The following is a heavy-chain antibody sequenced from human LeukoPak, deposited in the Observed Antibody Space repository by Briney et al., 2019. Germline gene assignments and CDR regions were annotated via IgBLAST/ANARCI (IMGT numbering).Heavy chain of an antibody. D-gene: IGHD3-22*01. CDR2: IYYSGST. J-gene: IGHJ4*02. CDR1: GGSISSSSYY. V-gene: IGHV4-39*07. CDR3: ARETFFYDSTGSIRGGYFDY. Sequence: TSETLSLTCTVSGGSISSSSYYWGWIRQPPGKGLEWIGSIYYSGSTYYNPSLKSPVTISVDTSKDQFSLKLRSVTAADTAVYYCARETFFYDSTGSIRGGYFDYWGQGSLVTVSS.